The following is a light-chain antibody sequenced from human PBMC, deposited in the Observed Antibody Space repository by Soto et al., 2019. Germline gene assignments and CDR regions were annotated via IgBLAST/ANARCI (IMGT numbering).Light chain of an antibody. J-gene: IGKJ5*01. CDR3: QQANSFPIT. CDR1: QGISNW. V-gene: IGKV1-12*01. CDR2: GPS. Sequence: DIQMTQSPSSVSASVGDRVTITCRASQGISNWLALYQQKPGKAPKLPIYGPSNLQSGGPSRFSGSGAGTDLTLTISSLQHEDFATYYCQQANSFPITFGQGTRLEIK.